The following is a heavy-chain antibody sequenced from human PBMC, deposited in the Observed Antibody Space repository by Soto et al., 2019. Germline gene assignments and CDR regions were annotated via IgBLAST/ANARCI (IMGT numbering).Heavy chain of an antibody. CDR3: ARVTYYVDNDAFDI. J-gene: IGHJ3*02. Sequence: QVQLVQSGAEVKKPGASVKVSCKTSGYTFTSQYMHWVRQAPGQGLEWMGIINPSGGSTTYAQKCQGRVTMTRDTSTSTVYMELSSLRSEDTAMYYCARVTYYVDNDAFDIWGQGTMVTVSS. D-gene: IGHD3-10*02. CDR1: GYTFTSQY. V-gene: IGHV1-46*01. CDR2: INPSGGST.